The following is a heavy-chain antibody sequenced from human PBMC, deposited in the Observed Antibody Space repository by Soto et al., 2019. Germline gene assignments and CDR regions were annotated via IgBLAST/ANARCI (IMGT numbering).Heavy chain of an antibody. J-gene: IGHJ5*02. CDR2: INHSGST. Sequence: QVQLQQWGAGLLKPSETLSLTCAVYGGSFSGYYWSWIRQPPGKGVEWTGEINHSGSTNYNPSLKRRVTILVDTSKNQFSLKLSSVTAADTAVYDCARMGSSGLVFGYNWFDLWGQGTLVTVSS. D-gene: IGHD3-22*01. CDR1: GGSFSGYY. CDR3: ARMGSSGLVFGYNWFDL. V-gene: IGHV4-34*01.